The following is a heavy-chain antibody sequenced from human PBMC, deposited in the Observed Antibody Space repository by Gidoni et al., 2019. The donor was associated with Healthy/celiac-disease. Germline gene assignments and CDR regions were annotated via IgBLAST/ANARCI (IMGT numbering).Heavy chain of an antibody. V-gene: IGHV3-33*01. CDR1: GFTFSRDG. J-gene: IGHJ6*02. CDR2: IWYDGSNK. Sequence: QVQLVESGGGVVQPGRSLRLSCAASGFTFSRDGMHWVRQAPGKGLEWVAVIWYDGSNKYYADSVKGRFTISRDNSKNTLYLQMNSLRAEDTAVYYCARELWFGESPGYGMDVWGQGTTVTVSS. D-gene: IGHD3-10*01. CDR3: ARELWFGESPGYGMDV.